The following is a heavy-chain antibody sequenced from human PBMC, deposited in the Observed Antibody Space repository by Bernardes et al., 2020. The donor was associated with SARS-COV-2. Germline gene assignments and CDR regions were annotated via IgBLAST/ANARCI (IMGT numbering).Heavy chain of an antibody. CDR3: AGHDFGDYGFDY. J-gene: IGHJ4*02. CDR1: GGSMSIYY. V-gene: IGHV4-59*01. Sequence: SETLYLTCTVSGGSMSIYYWSWIRQPPGKGLEWIGYIYDSGSTKYNPSLKSRVTISVDTSKNQFSLKLSSVTAADTAMYYCAGHDFGDYGFDYWGQGTLVSVSS. D-gene: IGHD4-17*01. CDR2: IYDSGST.